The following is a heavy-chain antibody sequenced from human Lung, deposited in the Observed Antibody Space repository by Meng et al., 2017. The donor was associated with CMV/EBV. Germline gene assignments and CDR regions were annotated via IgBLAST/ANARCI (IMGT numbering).Heavy chain of an antibody. CDR2: IYHSGST. CDR1: ISSSNW. D-gene: IGHD2-2*01. J-gene: IGHJ5*02. CDR3: ARDFSDIVVVPAAMGGFDP. Sequence: ISSSNWWRWVRQPPGKGLEWIGEIYHSGSTNYNPSLKSRVTISVDKSKNQFSLKLSSVTAADTAVYYCARDFSDIVVVPAAMGGFDPWGQGTLVTVSS. V-gene: IGHV4-4*02.